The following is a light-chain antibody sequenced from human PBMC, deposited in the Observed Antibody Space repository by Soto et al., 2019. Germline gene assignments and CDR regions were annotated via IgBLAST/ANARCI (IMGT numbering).Light chain of an antibody. Sequence: QSALTQPPSASGSPGQSVTISCTGTSGDVGGYDHVSWYQHHPGKAPKLMIYEVNKRPSGVPDRFSGSKSGNTASLTVSGLQAEYEADYYFDSYAGNNIVVFGGGTKLTVL. CDR2: EVN. J-gene: IGLJ2*01. V-gene: IGLV2-8*01. CDR3: DSYAGNNIVV. CDR1: SGDVGGYDH.